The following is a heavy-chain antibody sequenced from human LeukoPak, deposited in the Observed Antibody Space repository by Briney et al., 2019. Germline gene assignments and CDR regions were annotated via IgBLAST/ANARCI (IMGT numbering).Heavy chain of an antibody. Sequence: GGSLRLSCTASVFNFSVAWVRQAPGMGLEWVSSISGSGQTTYYADFVRGRFTISRDSSKNTVYLQMSGLRVEDTALYYCAKMGGRVWYKVPETWGQGTLVTVSS. CDR3: AKMGGRVWYKVPET. CDR1: VFNFS. V-gene: IGHV3-23*01. CDR2: ISGSGQTT. J-gene: IGHJ5*02. D-gene: IGHD6-19*01.